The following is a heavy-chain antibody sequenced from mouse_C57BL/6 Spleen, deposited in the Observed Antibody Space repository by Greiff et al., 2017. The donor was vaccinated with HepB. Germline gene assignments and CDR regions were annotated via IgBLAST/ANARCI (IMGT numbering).Heavy chain of an antibody. CDR1: GYTFTSYW. J-gene: IGHJ1*03. V-gene: IGHV1-55*01. D-gene: IGHD1-1*01. Sequence: QVQLQQPGAELVKPGASVKMSCKASGYTFTSYWITWVKQRPGQGLEWIGDIYPGSGSTNYNEKCKSKATLTVDTSSSTAYMQLSSLTSEDSAVYYCARAYGSSYDWYFDVWGTGTTVTVSS. CDR2: IYPGSGST. CDR3: ARAYGSSYDWYFDV.